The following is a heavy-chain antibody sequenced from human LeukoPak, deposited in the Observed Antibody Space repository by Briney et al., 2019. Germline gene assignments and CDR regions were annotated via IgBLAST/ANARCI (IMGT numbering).Heavy chain of an antibody. D-gene: IGHD3-22*01. V-gene: IGHV3-48*03. J-gene: IGHJ4*02. CDR1: GFTFSSYE. CDR3: ARGLHSRLYDSSGYYPY. Sequence: GGSLRLSCAASGFTFSSYEMNWVRQAPGKGLEWVSYISSGSSTIYYADSVKGRFTVSRDNAKNSLYLQMKSLRAEDTAIYYCARGLHSRLYDSSGYYPYWGQGTLVTVSS. CDR2: ISSGSSTI.